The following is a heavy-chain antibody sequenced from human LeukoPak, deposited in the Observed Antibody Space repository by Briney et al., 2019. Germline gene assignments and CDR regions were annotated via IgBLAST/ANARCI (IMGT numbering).Heavy chain of an antibody. V-gene: IGHV3-30*02. CDR1: GFTFSSYG. Sequence: GGSLRLSCAASGFTFSSYGVHWVRQAPGKGLEWVAFIRYDGSNKYYADSVKGRFTISRDNSKNTLYLQMNSLRAEDTAVYYCAKDILTGYYSYYYYYGMDVWGQGTTVTVSS. CDR3: AKDILTGYYSYYYYYGMDV. CDR2: IRYDGSNK. J-gene: IGHJ6*02. D-gene: IGHD3-9*01.